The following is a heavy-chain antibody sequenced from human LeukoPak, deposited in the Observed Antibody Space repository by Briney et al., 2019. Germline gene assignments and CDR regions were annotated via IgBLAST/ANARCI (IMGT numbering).Heavy chain of an antibody. V-gene: IGHV1-18*01. CDR1: GYTFTSYG. CDR3: ATAGAATAGDYYYYYYMDV. J-gene: IGHJ6*03. D-gene: IGHD6-19*01. CDR2: ISAYNGNT. Sequence: GASVKVSCKASGYTFTSYGISWVRQAPGQGLEWMGWISAYNGNTNYAQKLQGRVTMTTDTSTSTAYMELRSLRSDDTAVYYCATAGAATAGDYYYYYYMDVWGKGTTVTVSS.